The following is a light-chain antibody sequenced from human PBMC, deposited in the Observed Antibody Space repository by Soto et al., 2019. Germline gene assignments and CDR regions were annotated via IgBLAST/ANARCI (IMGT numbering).Light chain of an antibody. V-gene: IGLV3-21*04. CDR3: QVWDSSSDHVV. CDR1: NIGSKS. CDR2: YDN. J-gene: IGLJ2*01. Sequence: SYELTQPPSVSVAPGKTARITCGGNNIGSKSVHWYQQKPGQAPVLVIYYDNDRPSGIPERFSGSNSGNTATLTISMVEAGDEADYYCQVWDSSSDHVVFGGGTKLTVL.